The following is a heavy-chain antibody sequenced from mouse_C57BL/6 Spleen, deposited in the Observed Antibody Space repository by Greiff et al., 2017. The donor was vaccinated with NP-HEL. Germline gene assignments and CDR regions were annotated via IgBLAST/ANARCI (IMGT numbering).Heavy chain of an antibody. V-gene: IGHV1-69*01. J-gene: IGHJ2*01. CDR1: GYTFTSYW. CDR3: ARGDVEGGDLDY. Sequence: VQLQQPGAELVMPGASVKLSCKASGYTFTSYWMHWVKQRPGQGLEWIGEIDPSDSYTNYNQKFKGKSTLTVDKSSSTAYMQLSSLTSEDSAVYYCARGDVEGGDLDYWGQGTTLTVSS. CDR2: IDPSDSYT. D-gene: IGHD2-13*01.